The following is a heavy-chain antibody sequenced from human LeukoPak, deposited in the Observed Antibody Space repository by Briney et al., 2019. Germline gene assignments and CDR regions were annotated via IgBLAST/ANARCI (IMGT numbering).Heavy chain of an antibody. V-gene: IGHV4-31*03. CDR1: GGSISSGGYY. Sequence: SQTLSLTCTVSGGSISSGGYYWSWIRQHPGKGLEWIGYIYYSGSTYYNPSLKSRVTISVGTSKNQFSLKLSSVTAADTAVYYCARVAAYYYYMDVWGKGTTVTVSS. J-gene: IGHJ6*03. CDR2: IYYSGST. CDR3: ARVAAYYYYMDV.